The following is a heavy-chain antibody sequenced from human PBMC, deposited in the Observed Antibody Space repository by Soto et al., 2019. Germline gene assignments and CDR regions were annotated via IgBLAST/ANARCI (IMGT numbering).Heavy chain of an antibody. V-gene: IGHV3-13*01. CDR3: ARVGYYYDSSGYSEAFDY. D-gene: IGHD3-22*01. CDR2: IGTAGDT. J-gene: IGHJ4*02. Sequence: GGSLRLSCAASGFTFSSYDMHWVRQATGKGLEWVSAIGTAGDTYYPGSVKGRFTISRENAKNSLYLQMNSLRAEDTAVYYCARVGYYYDSSGYSEAFDYWGQGTLVTVSS. CDR1: GFTFSSYD.